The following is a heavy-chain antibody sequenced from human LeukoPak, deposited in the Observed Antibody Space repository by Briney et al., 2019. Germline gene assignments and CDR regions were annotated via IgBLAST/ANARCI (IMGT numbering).Heavy chain of an antibody. Sequence: ASVTVSCTASGYTFTSYYMHWVRQAPGQGLEWMGIINPSGGSTSYAQKFQGRVTMTRDMSTSTVYMELSSLRSEDTAVYYCARDMSWFDPWGQGTLVTVSS. CDR2: INPSGGST. J-gene: IGHJ5*02. CDR1: GYTFTSYY. V-gene: IGHV1-46*01. CDR3: ARDMSWFDP. D-gene: IGHD3-16*01.